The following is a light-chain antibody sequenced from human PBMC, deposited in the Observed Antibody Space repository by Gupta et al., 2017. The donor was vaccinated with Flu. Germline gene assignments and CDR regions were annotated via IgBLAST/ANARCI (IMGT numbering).Light chain of an antibody. CDR3: AAWDGSQSGRV. V-gene: IGLV1-47*01. J-gene: IGLJ3*02. Sequence: GGTTKRDSRDVNWYQQSPGTAPNLLIYKNDRRGSGVPERFSASKSGTSATLTISGLRAEDEADYYCAAWDGSQSGRVFGGGTKVTVL. CDR2: KND. CDR1: TTKRDSRD.